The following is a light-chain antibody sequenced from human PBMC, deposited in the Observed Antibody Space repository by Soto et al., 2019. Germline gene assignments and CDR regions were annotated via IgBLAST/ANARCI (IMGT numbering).Light chain of an antibody. CDR3: CSYARSTFYD. Sequence: QSALTQPASVSGSPGQSITISCTGVSSDVGSYNHVSWYQQHPGKAPKVIIYEGSERPSGVSNRFSGSKSGNTASLTISGLQAEDEADYYFCSYARSTFYDFATGTKVTVL. CDR2: EGS. J-gene: IGLJ1*01. CDR1: SSDVGSYNH. V-gene: IGLV2-23*01.